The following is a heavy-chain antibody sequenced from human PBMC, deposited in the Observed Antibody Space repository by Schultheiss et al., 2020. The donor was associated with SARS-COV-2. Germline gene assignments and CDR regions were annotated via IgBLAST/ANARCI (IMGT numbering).Heavy chain of an antibody. Sequence: ASVKVSCKASGYTFTSYDINWVRQATGQGLEWMGWINPNSGGTNYAQKFQGRVTMTRDTSISTAYMELSRLRSDDTAVYYCARVLGDSSGWYSRGGWFDPWGQGTLVTVSS. CDR3: ARVLGDSSGWYSRGGWFDP. J-gene: IGHJ5*02. CDR2: INPNSGGT. D-gene: IGHD6-19*01. V-gene: IGHV1-2*02. CDR1: GYTFTSYD.